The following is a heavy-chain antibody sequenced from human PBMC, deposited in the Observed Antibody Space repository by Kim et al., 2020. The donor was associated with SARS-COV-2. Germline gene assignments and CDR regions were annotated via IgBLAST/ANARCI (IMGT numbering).Heavy chain of an antibody. Sequence: YADSVTGRFTISRDNSTNTLYLQMNSLRAEDTAVYYCAKSVWGSGYFVAYWGQGTLVTVSS. V-gene: IGHV3-23*03. CDR3: AKSVWGSGYFVAY. D-gene: IGHD3-22*01. J-gene: IGHJ4*02.